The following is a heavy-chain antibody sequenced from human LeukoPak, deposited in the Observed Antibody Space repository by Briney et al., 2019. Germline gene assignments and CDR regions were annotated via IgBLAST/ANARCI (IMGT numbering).Heavy chain of an antibody. J-gene: IGHJ4*02. CDR2: ISSSGSTI. CDR1: GFTFSDYY. Sequence: GGPLRLSCAASGFTFSDYYMSWIRQAPGKGLEWVSYISSSGSTIYYTDSVKGRFTISRENAKNSLYLQMNSLRAEDTAVYYCARRIVATIAQYYFDYWGQGTLVTVSS. CDR3: ARRIVATIAQYYFDY. V-gene: IGHV3-11*04. D-gene: IGHD5-12*01.